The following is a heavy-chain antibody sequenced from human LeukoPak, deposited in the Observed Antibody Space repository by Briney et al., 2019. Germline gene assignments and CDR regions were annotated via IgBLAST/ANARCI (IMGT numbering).Heavy chain of an antibody. J-gene: IGHJ6*02. V-gene: IGHV3-23*01. CDR3: ARVGPNFWSGYYSNYYYGMDV. Sequence: GGSLRLSCAASGFTFSSYAMSWVRQAPGKGLEWVSAISGSGGSTYYADSVKGRFTISRDNSKNSLYLQMNSLRAEDTAVYYCARVGPNFWSGYYSNYYYGMDVWGQGTTVTVSS. CDR2: ISGSGGST. CDR1: GFTFSSYA. D-gene: IGHD3-3*01.